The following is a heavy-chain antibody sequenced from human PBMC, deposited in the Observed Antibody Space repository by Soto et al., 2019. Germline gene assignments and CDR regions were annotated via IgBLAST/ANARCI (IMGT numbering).Heavy chain of an antibody. Sequence: VQLLESGGGLVQPGGSLRLSCAASGFTFSSYAMSWVRQAPGKGLEWVSAISGSGGSTYYADSVKGRFTISRDNSKNTLYLQMNSLRAEDTAVYYCAKRRSEGVTTSRGYWYFDLWGRGTLVTVSS. J-gene: IGHJ2*01. CDR1: GFTFSSYA. D-gene: IGHD4-4*01. CDR2: ISGSGGST. CDR3: AKRRSEGVTTSRGYWYFDL. V-gene: IGHV3-23*01.